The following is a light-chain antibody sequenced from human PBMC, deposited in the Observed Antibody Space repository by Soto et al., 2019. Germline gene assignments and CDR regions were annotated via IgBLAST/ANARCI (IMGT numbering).Light chain of an antibody. CDR3: QQSYSTPFT. J-gene: IGKJ4*01. V-gene: IGKV1-39*01. CDR2: AAS. Sequence: DIQITHSPSSLSASVGDRVTITCRPSQSISSYLNWYQQKPGKAPKLLIYAASSLQSGVPSRFSGSGSGTDFTPTISSLQPEDFATYYCQQSYSTPFTFGGGTKVDIK. CDR1: QSISSY.